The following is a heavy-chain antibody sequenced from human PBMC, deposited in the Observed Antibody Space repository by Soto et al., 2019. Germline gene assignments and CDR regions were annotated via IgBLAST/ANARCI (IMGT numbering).Heavy chain of an antibody. J-gene: IGHJ5*01. CDR2: IHHSGNS. Sequence: QVKLQESGPGLVKTSQTLSLTCTVSGGSISSGGHHWSWIRQRPGKGLEWIGYIHHSGNSLYNPSLKSRVTMSVDTSNNQVSLRLTSLTVAATAVYYCAKAIGIDFSWFDSWGQGTLVSVSS. CDR1: GGSISSGGHH. CDR3: AKAIGIDFSWFDS. D-gene: IGHD3-3*01. V-gene: IGHV4-31*03.